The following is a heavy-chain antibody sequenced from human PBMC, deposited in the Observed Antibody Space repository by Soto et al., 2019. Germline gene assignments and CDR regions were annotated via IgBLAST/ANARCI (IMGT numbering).Heavy chain of an antibody. CDR1: AFPFSTYA. V-gene: IGHV3-23*01. CDR3: AKPTKYSSSWHRNYYYYYGMDL. D-gene: IGHD2-2*01. J-gene: IGHJ6*02. CDR2: ISVSGGST. Sequence: QLLESGGGLVQPGGSLRLSCAASAFPFSTYAMSWVRRAPGKGLEWVSIISVSGGSTYSADSVKGRFTISRDNSKNTLYLQMDSLRADDTAVYYCAKPTKYSSSWHRNYYYYYGMDLWGQGTTVTVS.